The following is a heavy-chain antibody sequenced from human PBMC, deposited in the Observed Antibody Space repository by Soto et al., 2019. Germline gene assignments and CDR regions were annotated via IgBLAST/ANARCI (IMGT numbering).Heavy chain of an antibody. Sequence: ASVKVSCKASGYTFTSYDINWVRQATGQGLEWMGWMNPNSGNTGYAQKFQGRVTMTRNTSISTAYMELSSLRSEDTAVYYCAKAFIVVVPAAPFDYWGQGTLVTVSS. CDR1: GYTFTSYD. CDR2: MNPNSGNT. V-gene: IGHV1-8*01. J-gene: IGHJ4*02. D-gene: IGHD2-2*01. CDR3: AKAFIVVVPAAPFDY.